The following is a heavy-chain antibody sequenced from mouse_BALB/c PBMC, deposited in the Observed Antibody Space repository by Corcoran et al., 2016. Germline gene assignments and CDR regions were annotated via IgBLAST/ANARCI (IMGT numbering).Heavy chain of an antibody. D-gene: IGHD2-1*01. CDR2: IYPYNDDV. CDR1: GYTFTSYV. Sequence: EVQLQQSGPELVKPGASVKMSCKASGYTFTSYVLHWVKQKPGQGLEWIGYIYPYNDDVRYNEKFRGKATLTSDKSSSTAYMGLSSLTSEDSAGYYCAREVPGGNPFDYWGQGTTLTVSS. J-gene: IGHJ2*01. CDR3: AREVPGGNPFDY. V-gene: IGHV1S136*01.